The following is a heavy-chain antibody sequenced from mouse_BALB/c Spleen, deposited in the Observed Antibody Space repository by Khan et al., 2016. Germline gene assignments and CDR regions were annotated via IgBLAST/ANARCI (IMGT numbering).Heavy chain of an antibody. J-gene: IGHJ2*01. CDR1: GFNIKDTY. Sequence: VQLKESGAELVKPGASVKLSCTASGFNIKDTYMHWVKQRPEQVLEWIGRIDPANGNTKYDPKFQGKATITADTSSNTAYLQLSSLRSEDTAVYYCARSTDYWGQGTTLTVSS. V-gene: IGHV14-3*02. CDR2: IDPANGNT. CDR3: ARSTDY.